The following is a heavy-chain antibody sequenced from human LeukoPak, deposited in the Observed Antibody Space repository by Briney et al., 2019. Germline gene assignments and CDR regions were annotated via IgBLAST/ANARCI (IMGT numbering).Heavy chain of an antibody. D-gene: IGHD3-10*01. CDR3: ATRDQSRTFMVPLDS. Sequence: AETLSLTCAVYGVSISSGNWWTWVRQPPGKGLEWIGETHRSGDTKYNPSLNSRVTISMDNSKNQLSLNLISVTAADTAMYYCATRDQSRTFMVPLDSWGQGTLVTVSS. V-gene: IGHV4/OR15-8*02. CDR2: THRSGDT. J-gene: IGHJ4*02. CDR1: GVSISSGNW.